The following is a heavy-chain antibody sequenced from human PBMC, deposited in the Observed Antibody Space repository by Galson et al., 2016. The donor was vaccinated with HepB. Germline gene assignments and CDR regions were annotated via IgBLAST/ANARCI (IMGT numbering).Heavy chain of an antibody. Sequence: SLRLSCAASGFIFEDHGMSWVRLVPGKGLEWVPGINWIGGSAIYADSVKGRFTISRDSAKNSLYLQMNSLRAEDTALYYCTRNQGSGGGSCYDNWGQGTLVTVSS. D-gene: IGHD2-15*01. J-gene: IGHJ4*02. CDR2: INWIGGSA. CDR3: TRNQGSGGGSCYDN. V-gene: IGHV3-20*04. CDR1: GFIFEDHG.